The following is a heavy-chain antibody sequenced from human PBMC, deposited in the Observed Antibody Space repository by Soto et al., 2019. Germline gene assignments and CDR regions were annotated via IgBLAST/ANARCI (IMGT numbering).Heavy chain of an antibody. CDR1: GFTFDDYG. CDR2: INWNGGST. V-gene: IGHV3-20*01. Sequence: EVQLVESGGGVVRPGGSLRLSCAASGFTFDDYGMSWVRQAPGKGLEWVSGINWNGGSTGYADSVKGRFTISRDNAKNSLYLQMISLRAEDTALYHCARALLPSSGDYGGDYFDYWGQGTLVTVSS. D-gene: IGHD4-17*01. J-gene: IGHJ4*02. CDR3: ARALLPSSGDYGGDYFDY.